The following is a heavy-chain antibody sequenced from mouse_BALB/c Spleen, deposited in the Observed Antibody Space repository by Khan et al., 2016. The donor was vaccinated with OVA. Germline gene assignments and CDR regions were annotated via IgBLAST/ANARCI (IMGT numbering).Heavy chain of an antibody. CDR1: GFTFSSYG. V-gene: IGHV5-17*02. CDR2: ISGDSSTI. D-gene: IGHD1-1*01. J-gene: IGHJ2*01. CDR3: ATSYYYGYYFDY. Sequence: EVMLVESGGGLVQPGGSRKLSCAASGFTFSSYGMHWVRQAPEKGLEWVAYISGDSSTIYYTDTVKGRFTISRDNPKKTLSLQMTSLMSEDTAMYYCATSYYYGYYFDYWGQGTTLTVSS.